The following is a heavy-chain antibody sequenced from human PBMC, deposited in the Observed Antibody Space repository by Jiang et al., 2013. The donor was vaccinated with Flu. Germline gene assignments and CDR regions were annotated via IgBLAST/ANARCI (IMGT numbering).Heavy chain of an antibody. CDR1: GGSISSSSYY. Sequence: GSGLVKPSETLSLTCTVSGGSISSSSYYWGWIRQPPGKGLEWIGSIYYSGSTYYNPSLKSRVTISVDTSKNQFSLKLSSVTAADTAVYYCAGATYKYDSSGSIQYYFGSWGQGTLVTVSS. V-gene: IGHV4-39*01. J-gene: IGHJ4*02. D-gene: IGHD3-22*01. CDR3: AGATYKYDSSGSIQYYFGS. CDR2: IYYSGST.